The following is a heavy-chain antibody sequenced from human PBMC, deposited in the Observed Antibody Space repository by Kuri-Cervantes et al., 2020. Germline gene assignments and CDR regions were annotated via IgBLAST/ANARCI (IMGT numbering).Heavy chain of an antibody. J-gene: IGHJ4*02. V-gene: IGHV3-23*01. CDR2: ISGSGGST. CDR3: ARGGVVILTLNLDH. CDR1: GFTFSSYA. Sequence: LSLTCAASGFTFSSYAMSWVRQAPGKGLEWVSAISGSGGSTYYADSVKGRFTVSRDNAKNSLYLQMNSLRAEDTAVYYCARGGVVILTLNLDHWGQGTLVTVSS. D-gene: IGHD3-9*01.